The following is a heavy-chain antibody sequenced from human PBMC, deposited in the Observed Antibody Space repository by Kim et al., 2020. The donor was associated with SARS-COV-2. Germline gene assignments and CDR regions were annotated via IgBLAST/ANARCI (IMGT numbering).Heavy chain of an antibody. Sequence: GGSLRLSCAASGFTFSSYGMHWVRQAPGKGLEWVAVISYDGSNKYYADSVKGRFTISRDNSKNTLYLQMNSLRAEDTAVYYCANPYGYSYYYYGMDVWGQGTTVTVSS. CDR3: ANPYGYSYYYYGMDV. CDR2: ISYDGSNK. V-gene: IGHV3-30*18. J-gene: IGHJ6*02. D-gene: IGHD5-18*01. CDR1: GFTFSSYG.